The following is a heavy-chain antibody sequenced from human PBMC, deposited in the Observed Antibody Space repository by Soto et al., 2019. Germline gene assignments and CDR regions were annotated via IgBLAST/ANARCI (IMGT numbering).Heavy chain of an antibody. J-gene: IGHJ5*02. CDR3: AGVRIRPENWFDP. CDR1: GGSITSGGYY. Sequence: PSETLSLTCAVSGGSITSGGYYWSWIRQHPGKGLEWIGYIYYSGSTYYNPSLKSRVTISVDTSKNQFSLKLSSVTAADTAVYYCAGVRIRPENWFDPWGQGTLVTVSS. CDR2: IYYSGST. D-gene: IGHD2-15*01. V-gene: IGHV4-31*11.